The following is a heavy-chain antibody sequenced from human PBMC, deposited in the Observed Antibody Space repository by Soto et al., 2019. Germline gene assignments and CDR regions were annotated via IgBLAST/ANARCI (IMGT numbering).Heavy chain of an antibody. J-gene: IGHJ6*02. CDR2: IRGSTYGGTT. Sequence: GGSLRLSCTFSGFTSDDYDYALTWVRQAPGKGLQWLGLIRGSTYGGTTEYAASVKGRFTISRDDSKGITYLQMNSLKTEDTAVYYCSRDGDFYGLDVWGQGTTVNVS. D-gene: IGHD3-3*01. CDR1: GFTSDDYDYA. CDR3: SRDGDFYGLDV. V-gene: IGHV3-49*04.